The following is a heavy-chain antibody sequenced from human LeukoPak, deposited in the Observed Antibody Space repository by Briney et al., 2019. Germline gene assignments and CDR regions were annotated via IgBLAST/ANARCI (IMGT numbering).Heavy chain of an antibody. CDR2: INHSGST. V-gene: IGHV4-34*01. CDR3: ASLMSSSWNNWFDR. J-gene: IGHJ5*02. CDR1: GGSFSGYY. D-gene: IGHD6-13*01. Sequence: SETLSLTCAVYGGSFSGYYWSWIRQPPGKGLEWIGEINHSGSTNYNPSLKSRVTISVDTSKNQFSLKLSSVTAADPAVYYCASLMSSSWNNWFDRWGQGTLVTVSS.